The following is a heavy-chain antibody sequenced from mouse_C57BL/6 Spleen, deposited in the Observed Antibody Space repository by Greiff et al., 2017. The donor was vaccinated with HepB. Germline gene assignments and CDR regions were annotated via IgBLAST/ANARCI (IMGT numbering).Heavy chain of an antibody. CDR3: ARSGYDYPLFAY. D-gene: IGHD2-4*01. CDR2: IYPGDGDT. Sequence: VQLQQSGPELVKPGASVKISCKASGYSFSSSWMNWVKQRPGKGLEWIGRIYPGDGDTNYNGKFKGKATLTADKSSSTAYMQLSSLTSEDSAVYVCARSGYDYPLFAYWGQGTLVTVSA. CDR1: GYSFSSSW. V-gene: IGHV1-82*01. J-gene: IGHJ3*01.